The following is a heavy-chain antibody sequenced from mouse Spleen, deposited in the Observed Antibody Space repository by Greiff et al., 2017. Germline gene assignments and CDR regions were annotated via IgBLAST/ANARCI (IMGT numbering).Heavy chain of an antibody. CDR1: GFTFTDYY. V-gene: IGHV7-3*01. CDR2: IRNKANGYTT. CDR3: ARSWPSAMDY. Sequence: EVKLMESGGGLVHPGGSLSLSCAASGFTFTDYYLSWVRQPPGKALEWLGFIRNKANGYTTEFSASVKGRFTISRDNSQNILYLQMNALRAEDSATYYCARSWPSAMDYWGQGTSVTVSS. J-gene: IGHJ4*01.